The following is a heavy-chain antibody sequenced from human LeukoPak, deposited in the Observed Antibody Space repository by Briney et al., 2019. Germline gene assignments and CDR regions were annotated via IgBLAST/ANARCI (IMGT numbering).Heavy chain of an antibody. D-gene: IGHD3-3*01. Sequence: GASVKVSFKASGYTFTSYGISWVRQAPGQGLEWMGWISAYNGNTNYAQKLQGRVTMTTDTSTSTAYMELRSLRSDDTAVYYCARELGPYYDFWSGYNNFDYWGQGTLVTVSS. CDR1: GYTFTSYG. J-gene: IGHJ4*02. V-gene: IGHV1-18*01. CDR3: ARELGPYYDFWSGYNNFDY. CDR2: ISAYNGNT.